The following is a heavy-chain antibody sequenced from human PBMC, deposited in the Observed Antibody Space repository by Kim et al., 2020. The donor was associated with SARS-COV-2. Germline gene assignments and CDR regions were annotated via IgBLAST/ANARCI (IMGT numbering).Heavy chain of an antibody. CDR1: GGSFSSSSYY. CDR3: ARRQRLITMVRGVISCWFDP. V-gene: IGHV4-39*01. CDR2: IYYSGST. J-gene: IGHJ5*02. D-gene: IGHD3-10*01. Sequence: SETLSLTCTVSGGSFSSSSYYWGWIRQPPGKGLEWIGSIYYSGSTYYNPSLKSRVTISVDTSKNQFSLKLSSVTAADTAVYYCARRQRLITMVRGVISCWFDPWGQGTLVTVSS.